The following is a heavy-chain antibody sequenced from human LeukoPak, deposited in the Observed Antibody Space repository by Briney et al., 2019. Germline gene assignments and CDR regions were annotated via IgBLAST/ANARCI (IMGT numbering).Heavy chain of an antibody. CDR1: GDTFSSYA. CDR3: ATESQLYYFDY. CDR2: IIPIFGTA. Sequence: SVKVSCKASGDTFSSYAISWVRQAPGQGLEWMGGIIPIFGTANYTQKFQGRVTITTDEPTSTAYMELSSLRSEDTAVYYCATESQLYYFDYWGRGTLVTVSS. V-gene: IGHV1-69*05. J-gene: IGHJ4*02.